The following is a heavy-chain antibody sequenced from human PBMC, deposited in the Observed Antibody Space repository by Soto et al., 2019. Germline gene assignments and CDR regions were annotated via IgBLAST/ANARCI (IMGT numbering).Heavy chain of an antibody. CDR1: GSTFNAYA. J-gene: IGHJ4*02. D-gene: IGHD4-4*01. CDR2: IGGSGGNR. CDR3: ARVASDYINSVDH. Sequence: EVQLLESGGGLVLPGGSLRLSCAASGSTFNAYAMTWVRQAPGKGLEWVSAIGGSGGNRYYAASVKGRFTISRDNSKDALDLQMNSLRVEDTAVYYCARVASDYINSVDHWGQGILVTVSS. V-gene: IGHV3-23*01.